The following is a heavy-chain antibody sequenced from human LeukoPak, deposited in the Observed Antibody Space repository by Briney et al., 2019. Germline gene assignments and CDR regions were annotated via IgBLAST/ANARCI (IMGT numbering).Heavy chain of an antibody. J-gene: IGHJ4*02. D-gene: IGHD1-7*01. V-gene: IGHV4-59*01. CDR1: GLPISRYY. Sequence: PAETLSLTCAVSGLPISRYYLSWIRQPPGKGLEWVAYIYYSGSTNYNPSLKRRRPISVDTSNNQFSLKLKYRTAADTAVYYCARDQLDLRDWGQGTLVTVSS. CDR3: ARDQLDLRD. CDR2: IYYSGST.